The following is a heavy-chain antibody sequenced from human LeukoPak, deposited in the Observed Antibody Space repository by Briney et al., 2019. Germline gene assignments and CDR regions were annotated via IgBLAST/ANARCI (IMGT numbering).Heavy chain of an antibody. CDR2: MNPNSGNT. CDR3: ARRRYSGYDLFDY. V-gene: IGHV1-8*03. J-gene: IGHJ4*02. D-gene: IGHD5-12*01. Sequence: ASVKVSCKASGYTFTGYDINWVRQATGQGLEWMGWMNPNSGNTGYAQKFQGRVTITRNTSISTAYMELSSLRSEDTAVYYCARRRYSGYDLFDYWGQGTLVTVSS. CDR1: GYTFTGYD.